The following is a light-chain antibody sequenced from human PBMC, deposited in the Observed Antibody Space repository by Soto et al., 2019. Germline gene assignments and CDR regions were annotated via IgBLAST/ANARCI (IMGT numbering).Light chain of an antibody. Sequence: DIVMTQSPLSLPVTPGEPASISCRSSQSLLHSNGYNYLDWYLQKPGQSPQLLIYLGSNRSSGVPDRFSGSGSGTDFTLKISRVEAEDVGVYYCTQAIQSPFTFGPGTKVDIK. CDR1: QSLLHSNGYNY. V-gene: IGKV2-28*01. J-gene: IGKJ3*01. CDR2: LGS. CDR3: TQAIQSPFT.